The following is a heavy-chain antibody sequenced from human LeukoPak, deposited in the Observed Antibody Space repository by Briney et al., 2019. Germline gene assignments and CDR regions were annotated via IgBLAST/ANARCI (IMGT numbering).Heavy chain of an antibody. CDR3: AKSWAYCGGDCYSLWGYYFDY. D-gene: IGHD2-21*01. CDR1: GFTFSSYA. CDR2: ISGSGGST. Sequence: PGGSLRLSCAASGFTFSSYAMSWVRQAPGKGLEWVSAISGSGGSTYYADSVKGRFTISRDNSKDTLYLQMNSLRAEDTAVYYCAKSWAYCGGDCYSLWGYYFDYWGQGTLVTVSS. V-gene: IGHV3-23*01. J-gene: IGHJ4*02.